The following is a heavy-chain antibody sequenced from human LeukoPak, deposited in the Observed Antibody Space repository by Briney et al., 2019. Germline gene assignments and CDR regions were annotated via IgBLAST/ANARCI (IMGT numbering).Heavy chain of an antibody. Sequence: QSGGSLRLSCAASGFTFSSYWMSWVRQAPGKGLEWVANIKQDGSEKYYVDSVKGRFTISRDNAKNSLYLQMNSLRAEDTAVYSCARELYGSGTYYKDDAFDIWGQGTMVTVSS. V-gene: IGHV3-7*01. J-gene: IGHJ3*02. D-gene: IGHD3-10*01. CDR1: GFTFSSYW. CDR3: ARELYGSGTYYKDDAFDI. CDR2: IKQDGSEK.